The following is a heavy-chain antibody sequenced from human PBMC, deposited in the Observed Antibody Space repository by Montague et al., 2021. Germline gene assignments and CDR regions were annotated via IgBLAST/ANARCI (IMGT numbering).Heavy chain of an antibody. CDR1: GASISSSVYS. CDR2: VYHNGDT. V-gene: IGHV4-30-2*01. CDR3: VRGSDYGDTGGAFDI. J-gene: IGHJ3*02. Sequence: TLSLTCAVSGASISSSVYSWDWTRQPPGKGLEWIGCVYHNGDTYYKSSLKSRVTMSVDTSKNQFSLKLISVTAADTAVYYCVRGSDYGDTGGAFDIWGHGTPVAVSS. D-gene: IGHD4-17*01.